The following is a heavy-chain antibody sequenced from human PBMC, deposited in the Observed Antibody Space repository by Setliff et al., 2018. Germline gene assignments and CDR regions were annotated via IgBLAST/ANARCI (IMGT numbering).Heavy chain of an antibody. CDR2: INVANGNT. CDR3: ARGGMAAAGRKGVFEY. V-gene: IGHV1-3*01. D-gene: IGHD6-13*01. J-gene: IGHJ4*02. CDR1: GYIFTNYV. Sequence: ASVKVSCKASGYIFTNYVIQWVRQAPGQGLGWMGWINVANGNTRYSQKLQGRVTITMDTSTSTVYMEVNSVTSDDTAIYYCARGGMAAAGRKGVFEYWGQGTVVTVSS.